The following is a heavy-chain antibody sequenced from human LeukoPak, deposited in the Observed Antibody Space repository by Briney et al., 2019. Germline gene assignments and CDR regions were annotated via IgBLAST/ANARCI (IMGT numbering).Heavy chain of an antibody. V-gene: IGHV4-59*08. D-gene: IGHD2-8*01. CDR2: IYYSGST. J-gene: IGHJ3*02. CDR3: ARLMRDAFDI. CDR1: GGSISSYY. Sequence: SETLSLTCTVSGGSISSYYWNWIRQPPGKGLEWIGYIYYSGSTYYNPNLESRVTISVDTSKNQFSLRVSPVTAADTAVYYCARLMRDAFDIWGQGTMVTVSS.